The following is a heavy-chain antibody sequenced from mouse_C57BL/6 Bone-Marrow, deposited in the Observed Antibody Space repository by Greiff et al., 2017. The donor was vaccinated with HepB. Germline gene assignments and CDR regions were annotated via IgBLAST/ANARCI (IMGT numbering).Heavy chain of an antibody. CDR3: ARGNYETAWFAY. J-gene: IGHJ3*01. D-gene: IGHD2-1*01. CDR1: GYTFTDYY. Sequence: EVQLQQSEPELVKPGASVKISCKASGYTFTDYYMNWVKQSHGKSLEWIGDINPNNGGTSYNQKFKGKATLTVDKSSSTAYMELRSLTSEDSAVYYCARGNYETAWFAYWGQGTLVTVSA. V-gene: IGHV1-26*01. CDR2: INPNNGGT.